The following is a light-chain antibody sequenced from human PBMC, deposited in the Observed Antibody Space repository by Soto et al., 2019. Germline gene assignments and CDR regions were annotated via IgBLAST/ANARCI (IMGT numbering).Light chain of an antibody. V-gene: IGKV1-5*03. Sequence: DIPMTPSPSTLSACVGDRVTITFGASQSITNWLAWYQQKPGKAPKVLIYKASSLESGVPSRFSGSGSGTDFTLTISSLQPDDAGTYYCQQDSGYSWTFGQGTKVDI. CDR3: QQDSGYSWT. CDR2: KAS. J-gene: IGKJ1*01. CDR1: QSITNW.